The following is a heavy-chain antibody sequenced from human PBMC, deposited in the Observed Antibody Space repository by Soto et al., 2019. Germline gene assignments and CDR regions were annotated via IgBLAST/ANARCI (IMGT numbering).Heavy chain of an antibody. D-gene: IGHD2-2*01. CDR1: GYSFTASW. Sequence: GESLKISCQAPGYSFTASWITWVREMHGKGLEWMATIAPSVSYDDYSPSSRVHVTFSVNRSITTVYLQCNSLKASDSAMYFCTRRASSSFYHFDFWGQGALVTVSS. CDR2: IAPSVSYD. V-gene: IGHV5-10-1*01. CDR3: TRRASSSFYHFDF. J-gene: IGHJ4*02.